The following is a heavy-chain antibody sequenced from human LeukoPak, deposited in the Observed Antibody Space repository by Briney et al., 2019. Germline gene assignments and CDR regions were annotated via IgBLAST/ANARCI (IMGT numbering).Heavy chain of an antibody. V-gene: IGHV3-21*01. D-gene: IGHD2-15*01. CDR3: ARGAGSLNF. Sequence: GGSLRLSCGASGFSFSTSAMNWVRQAPGKGLEWVSSINSGSTSIFYADSVKGRFTISRDNTNNSLHLQMDSLRAEDTAVYYCARGAGSLNFWGQGTLVTVSS. CDR1: GFSFSTSA. CDR2: INSGSTSI. J-gene: IGHJ4*02.